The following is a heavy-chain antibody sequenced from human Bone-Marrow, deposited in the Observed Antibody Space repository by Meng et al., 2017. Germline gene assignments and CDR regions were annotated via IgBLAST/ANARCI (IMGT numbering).Heavy chain of an antibody. CDR2: IGHAGAL. CDR3: VRSSGWVKTGFDP. CDR1: GGSISTPGYD. D-gene: IGHD6-19*01. V-gene: IGHV4-39*01. J-gene: IGHJ5*02. Sequence: QPQLQESGPGLVKPSEALSLTCSFSGGSISTPGYDWGWIRQSPGKGLEWIGSIGHAGALYYTPSLKSRVTVAIDTSANQFFLTLTSVTAADTAVYYCVRSSGWVKTGFDPWGQGTLVTVSS.